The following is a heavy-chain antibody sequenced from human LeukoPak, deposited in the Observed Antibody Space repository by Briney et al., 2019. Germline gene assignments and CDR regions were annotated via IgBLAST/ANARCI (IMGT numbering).Heavy chain of an antibody. CDR3: ARDGSSRKNYDFWSGYTNWFDP. CDR1: GFTFSSYS. J-gene: IGHJ5*02. V-gene: IGHV3-21*01. CDR2: ISSSSSYI. Sequence: GGSLRLSCAASGFTFSSYSMNWVRQAPGKGLEWVSSISSSSSYIYYADSVKGRFTISRDNAKNSLHLQMNILRAEDTAVYYCARDGSSRKNYDFWSGYTNWFDPWGQGTLVTVSS. D-gene: IGHD3-3*01.